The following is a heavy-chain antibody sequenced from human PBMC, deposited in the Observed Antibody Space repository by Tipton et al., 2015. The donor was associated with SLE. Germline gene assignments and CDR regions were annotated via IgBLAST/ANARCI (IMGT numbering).Heavy chain of an antibody. CDR2: ISSSGSTI. CDR1: GFTFSSYE. D-gene: IGHD1-14*01. J-gene: IGHJ2*01. Sequence: SLRLSCAASGFTFSSYEMNWVRQAPGKGLEWVSYISSSGSTIYYADSVKGRFTISRDNAKNSLYLQMNSLRAEDMAVYYCARKASKTYWYFDLWGRGTLVTVSS. V-gene: IGHV3-48*03. CDR3: ARKASKTYWYFDL.